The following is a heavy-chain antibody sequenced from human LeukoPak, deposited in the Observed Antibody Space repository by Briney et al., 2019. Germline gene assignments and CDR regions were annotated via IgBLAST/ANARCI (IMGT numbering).Heavy chain of an antibody. V-gene: IGHV1-2*02. Sequence: EASVKVSCKASGGTFSSYAISWVRQAPGQGLEWMGWISPNSGGTRYAQTFQGRVTMTRDTSMSTVYMELSSLTSDDTAVYYCARDHSVATIGRGYDYYMDVWGKGTTVTVSS. CDR2: ISPNSGGT. J-gene: IGHJ6*03. D-gene: IGHD5-12*01. CDR1: GGTFSSYA. CDR3: ARDHSVATIGRGYDYYMDV.